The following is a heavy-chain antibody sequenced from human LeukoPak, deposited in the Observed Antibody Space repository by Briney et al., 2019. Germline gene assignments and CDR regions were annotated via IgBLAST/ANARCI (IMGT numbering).Heavy chain of an antibody. Sequence: PSETLSLTCTVSGGSISSYYWSWIRQPPGKGLEGSGDVYYSGGTNYNPSLKSRVTISVDTSKNHFSLKLTSVTAADTAVYYCARDYCTSTTCPNWFDPWGQGTLVTVSS. CDR2: VYYSGGT. V-gene: IGHV4-59*01. D-gene: IGHD2-2*01. CDR1: GGSISSYY. CDR3: ARDYCTSTTCPNWFDP. J-gene: IGHJ5*02.